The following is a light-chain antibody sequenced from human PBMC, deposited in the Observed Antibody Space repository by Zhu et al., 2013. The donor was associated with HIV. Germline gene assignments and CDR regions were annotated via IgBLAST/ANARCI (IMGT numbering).Light chain of an antibody. CDR1: QSVSSNY. CDR2: GAS. Sequence: EIVLTQSPATLSVSPGERATLSCRASQSVSSNYLAWYQQKPGQAPRFLIYGASSRATGIPDRFSGSGSGTDFTLTISRLEPEDFAVYYCQQYGSSLLTFGGGTKVEIK. V-gene: IGKV3-20*01. J-gene: IGKJ4*01. CDR3: QQYGSSLLT.